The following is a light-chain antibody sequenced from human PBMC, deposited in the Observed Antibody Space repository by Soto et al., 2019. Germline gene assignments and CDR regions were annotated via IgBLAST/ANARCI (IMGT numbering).Light chain of an antibody. CDR2: DAS. CDR1: QTISGW. V-gene: IGKV1-5*01. Sequence: DIQMTQSPSTLSASVGDTVTITCRASQTISGWLAWYQQRPGKAPNLLIFDASTLESGVPSRFSGSGSGTTFTLTISSLQSDDFATYYCLQYNGYYRTFGQRTKVEIK. J-gene: IGKJ1*01. CDR3: LQYNGYYRT.